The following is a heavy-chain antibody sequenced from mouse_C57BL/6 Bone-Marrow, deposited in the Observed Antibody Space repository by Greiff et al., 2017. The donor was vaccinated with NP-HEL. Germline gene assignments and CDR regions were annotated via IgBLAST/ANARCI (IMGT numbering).Heavy chain of an antibody. CDR2: ISDGGSYT. V-gene: IGHV5-4*01. J-gene: IGHJ1*03. Sequence: EVQGVESGGGLVKPGGSLKLSCAASGFTFSSYAMSWVRQTPEKRLEWVATISDGGSYTYYPDNVKGRFTISRDNAKNNLYLQMSHLKSEDTAMYYCARDRGLKLDWYFDVWGTGTTVTVSS. CDR1: GFTFSSYA. D-gene: IGHD2-2*01. CDR3: ARDRGLKLDWYFDV.